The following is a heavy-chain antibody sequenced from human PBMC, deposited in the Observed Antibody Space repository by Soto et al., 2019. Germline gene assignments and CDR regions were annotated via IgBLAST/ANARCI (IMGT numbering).Heavy chain of an antibody. V-gene: IGHV4-4*02. CDR3: ARVMGHYYSSGSYYAQDEY. Sequence: SETLSLTCAVSGGSISSSNWWSWVRQPPGKGLEWIGEIYHSGSTNYNPSLKSRVIISVDKSKKHFSLKLSSVTAADTAVYYCARVMGHYYSSGSYYAQDEYWGQGTLVTVSS. D-gene: IGHD3-10*01. J-gene: IGHJ4*02. CDR2: IYHSGST. CDR1: GGSISSSNW.